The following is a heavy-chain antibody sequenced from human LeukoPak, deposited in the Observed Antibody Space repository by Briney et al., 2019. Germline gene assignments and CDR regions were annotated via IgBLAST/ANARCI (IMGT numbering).Heavy chain of an antibody. Sequence: SETLSLTCTVPGGSITSYYWSWIRQPPGKGLEWIGYIYYSGSTNYNPSLKSRVTISVDTSKNQFSPKLNSVTAADTAVYYCARTARFLGEFDSWGQGTLVTVSS. V-gene: IGHV4-59*01. CDR1: GGSITSYY. D-gene: IGHD3-10*01. CDR2: IYYSGST. J-gene: IGHJ4*02. CDR3: ARTARFLGEFDS.